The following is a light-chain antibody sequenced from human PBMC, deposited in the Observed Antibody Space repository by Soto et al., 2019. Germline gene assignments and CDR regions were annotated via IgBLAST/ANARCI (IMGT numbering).Light chain of an antibody. CDR3: QQSSSTPRT. CDR2: AAS. J-gene: IGKJ4*01. CDR1: QTIRSY. Sequence: DIQMTQSPSSLSASVGDRVTITCRASQTIRSYLNWYQQKPGKAPILLISAASSLQGGVPSRFNGSGSGTDFTLTISSLQPEDFATYYCQQSSSTPRTFGGGTKVEIK. V-gene: IGKV1-39*01.